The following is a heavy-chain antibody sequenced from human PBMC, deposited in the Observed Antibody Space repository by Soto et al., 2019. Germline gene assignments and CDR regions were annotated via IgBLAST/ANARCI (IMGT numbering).Heavy chain of an antibody. V-gene: IGHV3-33*01. J-gene: IGHJ6*02. D-gene: IGHD4-4*01. CDR1: GFTFSSYG. CDR3: AREWGPSVTLGYYGMDV. Sequence: GGSLRLSCAASGFTFSSYGMHWVRQAPGKGLEWVAVIWYDGSNKYYADSVKGRFTISRDNSKNTLYLQMNSLRAEDTAVYYCAREWGPSVTLGYYGMDVWGQGTTVTVSS. CDR2: IWYDGSNK.